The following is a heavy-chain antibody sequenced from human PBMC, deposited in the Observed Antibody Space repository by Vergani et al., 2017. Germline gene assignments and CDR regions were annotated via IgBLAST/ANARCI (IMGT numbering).Heavy chain of an antibody. J-gene: IGHJ5*02. V-gene: IGHV7-4-1*02. D-gene: IGHD3-10*01. CDR3: AKDXSTVRLPPYWFDP. CDR2: INTNTGDP. CDR1: GYTFTNFA. Sequence: QVQLVQSGSELKKPGASVKVSCKASGYTFTNFAMNWVRQAPGQRLEWMGWINTNTGDPTYAPGFTGRFVFSLDTSVSTAYLQINSLKSEDTAVYYCAKDXSTVRLPPYWFDPWGQGTLVTVSS.